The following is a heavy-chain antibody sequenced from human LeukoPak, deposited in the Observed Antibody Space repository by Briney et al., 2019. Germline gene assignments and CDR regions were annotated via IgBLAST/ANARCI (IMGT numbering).Heavy chain of an antibody. V-gene: IGHV3-21*01. J-gene: IGHJ6*02. CDR3: ARDTSDDILTGYYSYYGMDV. CDR1: GFTFSSYS. Sequence: PGGSLRLSCAASGFTFSSYSMNWVRQAPGKGLEWVSSISSSSSYIYYADSVKGRFTISRDNAKNSLYLQMNSLRAEDTAVYYCARDTSDDILTGYYSYYGMDVWGQGTTVTVSS. CDR2: ISSSSSYI. D-gene: IGHD3-9*01.